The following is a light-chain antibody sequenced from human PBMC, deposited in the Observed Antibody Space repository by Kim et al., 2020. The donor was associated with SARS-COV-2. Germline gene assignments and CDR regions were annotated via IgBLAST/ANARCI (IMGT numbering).Light chain of an antibody. CDR1: SSDVGGYDY. V-gene: IGLV2-14*03. Sequence: QSVLTQPASVSGSPGQSITISCAGTSSDVGGYDYVSWYQQHPVKVPKLMIYDVTNRPSGVSNRFSGSKSGNTASLTISGLQAEDEADYYCSSYTSSSSRVFGGGTQLTVL. CDR3: SSYTSSSSRV. CDR2: DVT. J-gene: IGLJ3*02.